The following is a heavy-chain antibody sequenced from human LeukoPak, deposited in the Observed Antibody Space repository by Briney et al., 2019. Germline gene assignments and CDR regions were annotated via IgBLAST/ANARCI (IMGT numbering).Heavy chain of an antibody. CDR2: IYYSGST. CDR1: GGSISSSSYY. D-gene: IGHD3-16*01. V-gene: IGHV4-39*01. CDR3: ARHRTWAFDY. Sequence: PSETLSLTCTVSGGSISSSSYYWGWIRQPPGKGLEWIGSIYYSGSTYYNPSLKSRVTTSVDTSKNQFSLKLSSLTAADTAVYYCARHRTWAFDYWGQGTLVTVSS. J-gene: IGHJ4*02.